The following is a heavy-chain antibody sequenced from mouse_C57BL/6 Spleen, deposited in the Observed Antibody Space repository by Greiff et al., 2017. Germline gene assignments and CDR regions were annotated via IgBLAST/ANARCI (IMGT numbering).Heavy chain of an antibody. D-gene: IGHD1-1*01. CDR1: GYTFTSYW. V-gene: IGHV1-69*01. CDR3: ARKDYGSSYFDY. J-gene: IGHJ2*01. Sequence: QVQLQQPGAELVMPGASVKLSCKASGYTFTSYWMHWVKQRPGQGLVWIGEIDPSDSYTNYNQKFKGKSTLTVDKSSSTAYMQLSSLTSEDSAVYYCARKDYGSSYFDYWGQGTTLTVSS. CDR2: IDPSDSYT.